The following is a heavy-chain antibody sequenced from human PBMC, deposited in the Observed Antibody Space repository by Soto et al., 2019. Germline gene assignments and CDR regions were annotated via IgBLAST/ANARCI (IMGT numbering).Heavy chain of an antibody. CDR1: GDSVSSNSAA. CDR3: ARDRLNYDYIWGSYPMGWFHP. J-gene: IGHJ5*02. CDR2: TYYRSKWYN. Sequence: SQTLSLTCAISGDSVSSNSAAWNWIRQSPSRGLEWLGRTYYRSKWYNDYAVSAKSRITINPDTSKNQFSLQLNSVTPEDTAVYYCARDRLNYDYIWGSYPMGWFHPWGQGTLVTVST. V-gene: IGHV6-1*01. D-gene: IGHD3-16*02.